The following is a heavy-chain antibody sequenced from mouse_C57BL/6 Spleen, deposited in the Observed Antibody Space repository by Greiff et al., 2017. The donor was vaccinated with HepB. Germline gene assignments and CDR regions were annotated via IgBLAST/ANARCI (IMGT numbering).Heavy chain of an antibody. CDR3: AREVYYGNYDEGYYFDY. CDR2: INPSTGGT. Sequence: EVQLQQSGPELVKPGASVKISCKASGYSFTGYYMNWVKQSPEKSLEWIGEINPSTGGTTYNQKFKAKATLTVDKSSSTAYMQLKSLTSEDSAVYYCAREVYYGNYDEGYYFDYWGQGTTLTVSS. V-gene: IGHV1-42*01. CDR1: GYSFTGYY. D-gene: IGHD2-1*01. J-gene: IGHJ2*01.